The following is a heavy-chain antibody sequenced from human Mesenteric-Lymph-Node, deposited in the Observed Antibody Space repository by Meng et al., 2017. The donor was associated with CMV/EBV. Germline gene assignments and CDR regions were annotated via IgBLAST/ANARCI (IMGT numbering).Heavy chain of an antibody. Sequence: SETLSLTCTVSGYSISSGYYWGWIRQPPGKGLEWIGSLHYSGSTNYNPSLKSRVTMSLDRPKSHFSLKLTSVTAADTAIYYCANSGNYGGPLVDWGQGTPVTVSS. D-gene: IGHD4-23*01. V-gene: IGHV4-38-2*02. CDR2: LHYSGST. CDR3: ANSGNYGGPLVD. J-gene: IGHJ4*02. CDR1: GYSISSGYY.